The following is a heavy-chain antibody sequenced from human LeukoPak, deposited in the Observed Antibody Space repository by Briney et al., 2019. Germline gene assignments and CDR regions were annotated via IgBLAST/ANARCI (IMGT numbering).Heavy chain of an antibody. CDR3: ARQQIVVGDFDY. CDR1: GFTFSSYE. V-gene: IGHV3-48*03. CDR2: ISSSGSTI. D-gene: IGHD2-2*01. J-gene: IGHJ4*02. Sequence: PGRSLRLSCAASGFTFSSYEMNWVRQAPGKGLEWVSYISSSGSTIYYADSVKGRFTISRDNAKNSLYLQMNSLRAEDTAVYHCARQQIVVGDFDYWGQGTLVTVSS.